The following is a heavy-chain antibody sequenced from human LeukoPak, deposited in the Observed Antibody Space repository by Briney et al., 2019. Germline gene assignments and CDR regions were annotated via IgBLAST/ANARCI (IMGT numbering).Heavy chain of an antibody. V-gene: IGHV1-69*05. Sequence: GSSVKVSCKASGGTFSNYAITWVRQAPGQGLGCIGGIIPIFGTTSYAQKFQGRITITTDESTSTAYMELSSLRSEDTAVYYCASRVFYYDTSGLDYWGQGTLVTVSS. J-gene: IGHJ4*02. D-gene: IGHD3-22*01. CDR1: GGTFSNYA. CDR3: ASRVFYYDTSGLDY. CDR2: IIPIFGTT.